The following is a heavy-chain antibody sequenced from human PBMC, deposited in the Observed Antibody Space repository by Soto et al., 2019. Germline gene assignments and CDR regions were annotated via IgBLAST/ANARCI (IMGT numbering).Heavy chain of an antibody. V-gene: IGHV3-30*18. Sequence: GGSLRLSCAASGFTFSSYGMHWVRQAPGKGLEWVALMSYDGNNKHYADSVKGRFTVSRDNSRNTQYLQMNTLRVEDTAVYYCAKGFLSCGYCANGVCYIFDYWGQGTPVTVSS. CDR3: AKGFLSCGYCANGVCYIFDY. CDR2: MSYDGNNK. D-gene: IGHD2-8*01. J-gene: IGHJ4*02. CDR1: GFTFSSYG.